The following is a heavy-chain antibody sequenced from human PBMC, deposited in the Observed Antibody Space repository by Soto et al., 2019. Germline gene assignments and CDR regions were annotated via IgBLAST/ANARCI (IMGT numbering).Heavy chain of an antibody. V-gene: IGHV3-33*01. CDR2: IWYDGSNE. Sequence: QVQLVESGGGVVQPGRSLRLSCAASGFTFSSYGMHWVRQAPGKGLEWVAVIWYDGSNEYYADSVRGRFTISRDNSKNTLYLQMNSLRAEDTAVYYCASALETGDYWGQGTLVTVSS. D-gene: IGHD3-10*01. CDR3: ASALETGDY. CDR1: GFTFSSYG. J-gene: IGHJ4*02.